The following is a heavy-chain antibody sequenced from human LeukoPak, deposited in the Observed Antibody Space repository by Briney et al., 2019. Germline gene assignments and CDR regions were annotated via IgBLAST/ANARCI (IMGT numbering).Heavy chain of an antibody. CDR2: ISTYNGNT. J-gene: IGHJ4*02. V-gene: IGHV1-18*01. CDR1: GYTFTSYS. Sequence: ASVKVSCKASGYTFTSYSITWVRQAPGQGLEWMGWISTYNGNTNYAQNLQGRATMTTDTSTSTAYMDLRSLTSDDTAVYYCARGHPRVDYWGQGTLVTVSS. CDR3: ARGHPRVDY.